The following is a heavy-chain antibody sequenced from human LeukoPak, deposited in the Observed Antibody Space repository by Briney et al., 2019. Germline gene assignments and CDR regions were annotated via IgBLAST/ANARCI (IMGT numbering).Heavy chain of an antibody. J-gene: IGHJ4*02. CDR1: GVSFSGYY. D-gene: IGHD2-15*01. Sequence: KSSETLSLTCAVYGVSFSGYYWRCLRHPPGKGLEGWGKIKHSRNNNYNPSHKTRHTISVATSKDQFSLRLISVTAADTAVYYCARAGYCSGGSCTLDYWGQGTLVSVSS. CDR2: IKHSRNN. CDR3: ARAGYCSGGSCTLDY. V-gene: IGHV4-34*01.